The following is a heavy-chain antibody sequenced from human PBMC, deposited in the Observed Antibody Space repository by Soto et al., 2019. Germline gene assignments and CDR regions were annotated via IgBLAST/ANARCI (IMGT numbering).Heavy chain of an antibody. CDR1: GFTFSDHY. Sequence: EVQLVESGGGLVQPGGSLRLSCAASGFTFSDHYMDWVRQAPGKGLEWVGRSRNKANSYSTEYAAYVKGRFTITRDESKKSLQLQMIRVKTEDTAVYYCARFSGSYTRGLDYWGQGTLVTVSS. CDR3: ARFSGSYTRGLDY. V-gene: IGHV3-72*01. D-gene: IGHD1-26*01. CDR2: SRNKANSYST. J-gene: IGHJ4*02.